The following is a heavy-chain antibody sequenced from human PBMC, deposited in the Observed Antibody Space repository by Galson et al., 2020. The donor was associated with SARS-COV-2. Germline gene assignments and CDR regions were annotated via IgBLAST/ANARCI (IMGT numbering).Heavy chain of an antibody. V-gene: IGHV4-38-2*02. CDR2: VYPSGTT. J-gene: IGHJ2*01. Sequence: SQTLSLTCTVSGYSVSTTNYWGWVRQPPGRGLEWIGSVYPSGTTYYNPSLKSRVNISVDTSKNQFSRRPDSVTAADTTLYYCARQGVNMIVLVTVPGWYFDLWGRGTLVTVSS. CDR3: ARQGVNMIVLVTVPGWYFDL. CDR1: GYSVSTTNY. D-gene: IGHD3-22*01.